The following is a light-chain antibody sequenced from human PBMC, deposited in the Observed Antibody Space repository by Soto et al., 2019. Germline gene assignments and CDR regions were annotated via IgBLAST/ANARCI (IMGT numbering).Light chain of an antibody. CDR3: QQYKPYSRT. V-gene: IGKV1-5*03. Sequence: DIQMTQSPSTLSASVGDRVTITCRASQNISPWLAWYQQKPGKAPKILIYKASTLESGVPSRFSGSDSGTEFTLTISSLQPDDFATYYCQQYKPYSRTFGQGTKLEIK. J-gene: IGKJ2*01. CDR2: KAS. CDR1: QNISPW.